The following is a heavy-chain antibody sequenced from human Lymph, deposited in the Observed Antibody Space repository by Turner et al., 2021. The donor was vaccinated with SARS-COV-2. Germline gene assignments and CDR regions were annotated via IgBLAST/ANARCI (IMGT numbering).Heavy chain of an antibody. CDR2: INWNSGSI. J-gene: IGHJ4*02. CDR3: AKDLAGGYYSCFDY. CDR1: GFTFDDYA. D-gene: IGHD2-21*01. V-gene: IGHV3-9*01. Sequence: EVQLVESGGGLVQPGRSLVLSCAASGFTFDDYAMHWVRQAPGKGLEWVSGINWNSGSIAYAESVKGRFTISRDNAKNSLYLQMNSLRAEDTALYYCAKDLAGGYYSCFDYWGQGTLVTVSS.